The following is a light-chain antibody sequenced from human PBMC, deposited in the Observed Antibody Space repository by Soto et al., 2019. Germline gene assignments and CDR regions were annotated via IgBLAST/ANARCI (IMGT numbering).Light chain of an antibody. V-gene: IGKV3-11*01. Sequence: EVVLTQSPATLSLSPGARATLSCRASQSVGSHLTWYQQKPGQAPRLLIYDGFNRATGIPARFSGSGSGTEFTLTISSLEPEDFAVYFCQQRTNWRATFGQGTRLEIK. J-gene: IGKJ5*01. CDR1: QSVGSH. CDR2: DGF. CDR3: QQRTNWRAT.